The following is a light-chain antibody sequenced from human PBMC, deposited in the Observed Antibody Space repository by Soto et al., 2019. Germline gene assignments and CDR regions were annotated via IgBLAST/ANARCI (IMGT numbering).Light chain of an antibody. J-gene: IGLJ3*02. V-gene: IGLV1-47*01. CDR1: SSNIGSHY. CDR3: AAWDDSLSGWV. CDR2: RNN. Sequence: QAVVTQPPSASGTPGQRVTISCSGSSSNIGSHYVYWYQQLPGTAPKLLIYRNNQRPSCVPDRFSGSKSGTSASLASSGLRSEDEADYYCAAWDDSLSGWVFGGGTKLTVL.